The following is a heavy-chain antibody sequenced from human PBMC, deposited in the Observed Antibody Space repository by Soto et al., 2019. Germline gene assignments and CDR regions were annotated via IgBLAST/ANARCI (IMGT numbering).Heavy chain of an antibody. CDR1: GFTFSSYG. D-gene: IGHD6-19*01. CDR3: GAVAGTGYFDY. CDR2: IWYDGSNK. Sequence: QTGGSLRLSCAASGFTFSSYGMHWVRQAPGKGLEWVAVIWYDGSNKYYADSVKGRFTISRDNSENTLYLQMNSLRAEDTAVYYCGAVAGTGYFDYWGQGTLVTVSS. J-gene: IGHJ4*02. V-gene: IGHV3-33*01.